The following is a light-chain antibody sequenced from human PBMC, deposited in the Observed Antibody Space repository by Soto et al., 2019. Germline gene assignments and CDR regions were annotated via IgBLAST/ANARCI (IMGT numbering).Light chain of an antibody. V-gene: IGKV2-30*02. CDR1: QSLVHSDGNTY. CDR2: QVS. J-gene: IGKJ1*01. Sequence: DVVMAQSPLSLPVSLGQPASISFSSSQSLVHSDGNTYLSWFQQRPGQSPRRLIYQVSHRDSGVPDRFSGGGSGTDFTLKISRVEAEDVGAYYCMQGTHWPQTFGQGTKVDI. CDR3: MQGTHWPQT.